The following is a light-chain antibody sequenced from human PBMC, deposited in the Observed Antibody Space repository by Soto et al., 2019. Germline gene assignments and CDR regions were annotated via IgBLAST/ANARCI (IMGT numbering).Light chain of an antibody. V-gene: IGKV1-33*01. CDR3: QQYDKLRWT. CDR2: DAS. J-gene: IGKJ1*01. CDR1: QDISNY. Sequence: DIQMTQSPSSLSASVGDRVTITCQASQDISNYLNLYQQKPGKAPKLLIYDASHLETGVPLRFRGSGSGTDFTFSISSLQPEDIATYYWQQYDKLRWTFGQGTKVEIK.